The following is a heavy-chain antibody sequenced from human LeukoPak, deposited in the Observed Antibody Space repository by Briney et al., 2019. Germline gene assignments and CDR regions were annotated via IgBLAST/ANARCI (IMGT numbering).Heavy chain of an antibody. CDR2: INHSGST. J-gene: IGHJ4*02. V-gene: IGHV4-34*01. Sequence: SETLSLTCAVYGGSFSGYYWSWIRQPPGKGLELIGEINHSGSTNYNPSLKSRVTISVDTSKNQFSLKLSSVTAADTAVNYCARVIAVAGTGDYYFDYWGQGTLVTVSS. D-gene: IGHD6-19*01. CDR1: GGSFSGYY. CDR3: ARVIAVAGTGDYYFDY.